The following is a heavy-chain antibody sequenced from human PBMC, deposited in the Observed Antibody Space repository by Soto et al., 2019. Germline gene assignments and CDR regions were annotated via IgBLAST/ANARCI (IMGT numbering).Heavy chain of an antibody. CDR3: VSEDRWDFDF. J-gene: IGHJ3*01. Sequence: EVQLVESGGGLVQPGGSRRVSCAASGFSFCNYAMNWVRQAPGKGLEWVSYISIGSGSIFYADSVKGRFTISRDDAKNSLYMQMNTLRAEDTAVYYCVSEDRWDFDFWGQGTMVTVSS. CDR2: ISIGSGSI. V-gene: IGHV3-48*01. D-gene: IGHD1-26*01. CDR1: GFSFCNYA.